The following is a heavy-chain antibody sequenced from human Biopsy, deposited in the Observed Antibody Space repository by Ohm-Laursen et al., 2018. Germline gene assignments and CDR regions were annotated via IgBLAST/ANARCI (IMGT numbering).Heavy chain of an antibody. Sequence: AASVKVSCKASGGTFNNYGITWVRQAPGQGLEWVGRIISMVGTPKYAQKFQGRATITVDKSTSTAYLDLSNLKSEDTAVYYCARDKTVLNYYFASDVWGQGTTVTVSS. CDR3: ARDKTVLNYYFASDV. J-gene: IGHJ6*01. CDR1: GGTFNNYG. V-gene: IGHV1-69*04. D-gene: IGHD2/OR15-2a*01. CDR2: IISMVGTP.